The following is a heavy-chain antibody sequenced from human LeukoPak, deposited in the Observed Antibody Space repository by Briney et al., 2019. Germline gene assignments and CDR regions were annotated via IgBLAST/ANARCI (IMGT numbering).Heavy chain of an antibody. Sequence: SQTLSLTCTVSGDSVNSGAYYWSWLRQPAGKEPEWIGRIYPLETTNYNPSLKSRVAISVDTSKNQFSLKLSSVTAADTAVYYCARGMGGNDWGDAFDIWGQGTILTVSS. V-gene: IGHV4-61*02. J-gene: IGHJ3*02. CDR3: ARGMGGNDWGDAFDI. D-gene: IGHD5-12*01. CDR2: IYPLETT. CDR1: GDSVNSGAYY.